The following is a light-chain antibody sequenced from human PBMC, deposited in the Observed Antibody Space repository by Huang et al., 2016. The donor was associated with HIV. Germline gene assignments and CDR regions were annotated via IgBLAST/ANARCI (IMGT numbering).Light chain of an antibody. CDR2: ATS. J-gene: IGKJ2*01. V-gene: IGKV3-11*01. CDR3: QQRISWPPSYT. CDR1: QSVSNY. Sequence: EIVLTQSPATLSLSPGDRATLSCRASQSVSNYFAWYQQKPGQAPRLLIYATSNRDTGVPARFSGSGAGTDFTLTISSLEPEDFANYYCQQRISWPPSYTFGQGTKVEI.